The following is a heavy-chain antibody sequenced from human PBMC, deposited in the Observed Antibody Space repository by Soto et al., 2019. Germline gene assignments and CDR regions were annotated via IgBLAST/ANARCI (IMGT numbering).Heavy chain of an antibody. CDR3: ARGGEVIAARSFDY. V-gene: IGHV1-46*01. CDR1: GYTFTSYY. Sequence: QVQLVQSGAEVKKPGASVKVSCKASGYTFTSYYMHWVRQAPGQGLEWMGIINPSGGSTSYAQKFQGRVTMTRDTSXXTVYMEXSXLXSXXTAVYYCARGGEVIAARSFDYWGQGTLVTVSS. CDR2: INPSGGST. J-gene: IGHJ4*02. D-gene: IGHD6-6*01.